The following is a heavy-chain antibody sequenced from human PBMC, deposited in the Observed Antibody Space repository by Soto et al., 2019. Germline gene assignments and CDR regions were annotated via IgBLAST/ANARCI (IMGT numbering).Heavy chain of an antibody. J-gene: IGHJ5*02. CDR2: IYWDDDK. Sequence: QITLKESGPTLVKPTQTLTLTCTFSGFSLSTSGVGVGWIRQPPGKALEWLALIYWDDDKRYSPSLKSRLTITKDTSKNQVVLTMTNMDPVDTATYYCALTISPKAAAVNNWFDPWGQGTLVTVSS. V-gene: IGHV2-5*02. D-gene: IGHD6-13*01. CDR3: ALTISPKAAAVNNWFDP. CDR1: GFSLSTSGVG.